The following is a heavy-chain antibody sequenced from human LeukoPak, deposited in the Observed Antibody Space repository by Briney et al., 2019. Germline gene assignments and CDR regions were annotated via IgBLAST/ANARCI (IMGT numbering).Heavy chain of an antibody. D-gene: IGHD5-18*01. J-gene: IGHJ4*02. Sequence: ESLKISCKVYGYSFTTYWIGWVRQMPGKALEWMGIIYPGDSDTRYSPSFQGQVTISGDKSISTAYLQWSSLKASDTAMYYCARRGYSYGWSLDFWGQGTLVTVSS. CDR1: GYSFTTYW. CDR2: IYPGDSDT. CDR3: ARRGYSYGWSLDF. V-gene: IGHV5-51*01.